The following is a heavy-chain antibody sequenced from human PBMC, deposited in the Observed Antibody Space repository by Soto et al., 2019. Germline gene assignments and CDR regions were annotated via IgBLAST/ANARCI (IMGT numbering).Heavy chain of an antibody. V-gene: IGHV1-69*04. J-gene: IGHJ3*02. D-gene: IGHD2-2*01. CDR1: GGTFSSYT. CDR3: AREVVPGAFDI. CDR2: IIPILGIA. Sequence: SVKVSCKASGGTFSSYTISWVRQAPGQGLEWMGRIIPILGIANYAQKFQGRVTITADKSTSTAYMELSSLRSEDTAVYYCAREVVPGAFDIWGQGTMVTVSS.